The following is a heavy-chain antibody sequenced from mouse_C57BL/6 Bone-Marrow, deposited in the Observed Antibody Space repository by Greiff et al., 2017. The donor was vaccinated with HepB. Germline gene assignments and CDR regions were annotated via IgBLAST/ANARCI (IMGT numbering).Heavy chain of an antibody. D-gene: IGHD1-1*01. V-gene: IGHV1-50*01. J-gene: IGHJ4*01. CDR3: AREVLVLRSSYAMDY. CDR1: GYTFTSYW. CDR2: SDPSDSYT. Sequence: VKLQQPGAELVKPGASVKLSCKASGYTFTSYWMQWVKQRPGQGLEWIGESDPSDSYTNYNQKFKGKATLTVDTSSSTAYMQLSSLTSEDAAVYYCAREVLVLRSSYAMDYWGQGTSVTVSS.